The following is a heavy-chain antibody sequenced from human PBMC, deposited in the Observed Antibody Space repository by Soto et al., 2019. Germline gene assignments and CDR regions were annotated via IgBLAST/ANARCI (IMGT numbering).Heavy chain of an antibody. Sequence: QVQLVESGGGLVKPGGSLRLSCAASGFIFSDYYMSWIRQAPGKGLEWVSYISGSGSIVYYADSMKGRFTISRDNAKNSVYQQMNSLRVDDTAVYYCARDRGLYYYGSGSPSDLWGQGVLVTVSS. D-gene: IGHD3-10*01. J-gene: IGHJ5*02. V-gene: IGHV3-11*01. CDR1: GFIFSDYY. CDR2: ISGSGSIV. CDR3: ARDRGLYYYGSGSPSDL.